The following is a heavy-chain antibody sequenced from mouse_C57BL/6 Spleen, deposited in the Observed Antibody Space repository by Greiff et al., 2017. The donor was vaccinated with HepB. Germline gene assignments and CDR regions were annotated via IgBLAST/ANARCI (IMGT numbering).Heavy chain of an antibody. CDR1: GYTFTDYN. D-gene: IGHD2-3*01. Sequence: VQLQQSGPELVKPGASVKIPCKASGYTFTDYNMDWVKQSHGKSLEWIGDINPNNGGTIYNQKFKGKATLTVDKSSSTAYMELRSLTSEDTAVYYCARRIYDGYYRYFDVWGTGTTVTVSS. CDR3: ARRIYDGYYRYFDV. CDR2: INPNNGGT. V-gene: IGHV1-18*01. J-gene: IGHJ1*03.